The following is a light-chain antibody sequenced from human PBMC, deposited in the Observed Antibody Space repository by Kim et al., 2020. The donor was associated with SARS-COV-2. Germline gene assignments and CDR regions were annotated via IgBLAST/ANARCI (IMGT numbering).Light chain of an antibody. CDR3: QQYKSYSRT. V-gene: IGKV1-5*03. Sequence: ASVGDRVTITCRASQSISSWLAWYQQKPGKAPKLLIYKTSSLESGVSSRFSGSGSGTEFTLTISSLQPDDFATYYCQQYKSYSRTLGQGTKVDIK. CDR1: QSISSW. J-gene: IGKJ1*01. CDR2: KTS.